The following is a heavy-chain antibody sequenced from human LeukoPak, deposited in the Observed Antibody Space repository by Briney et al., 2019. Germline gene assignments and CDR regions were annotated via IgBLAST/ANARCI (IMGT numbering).Heavy chain of an antibody. V-gene: IGHV3-23*01. Sequence: GGSLRLSCAASGFTFDNYAMNWVRQAPGKGLEWVLGISGSGVNTYYADSVKGRFTISRDNSKNTLYLQLNSPRGEDTAIYYCARDTSYNYGAHAMDVWGQGTTVIVSS. CDR1: GFTFDNYA. CDR2: ISGSGVNT. J-gene: IGHJ6*02. CDR3: ARDTSYNYGAHAMDV. D-gene: IGHD4/OR15-4a*01.